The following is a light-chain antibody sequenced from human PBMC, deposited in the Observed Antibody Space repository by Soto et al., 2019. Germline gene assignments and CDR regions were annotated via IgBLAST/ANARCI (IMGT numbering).Light chain of an antibody. V-gene: IGKV4-1*01. CDR3: QQYYCTPPRYT. J-gene: IGKJ2*01. CDR2: WAS. CDR1: QSVLYSSNNKNY. Sequence: DIVMTQSPDSLAVSLGERATINCKSSQSVLYSSNNKNYLAWYQQKPGQPPKLLIYWASTRESGVPDRFSGSGYGTDFTLTISCLQAEYVAVYYCQQYYCTPPRYTFGQGTKLEIK.